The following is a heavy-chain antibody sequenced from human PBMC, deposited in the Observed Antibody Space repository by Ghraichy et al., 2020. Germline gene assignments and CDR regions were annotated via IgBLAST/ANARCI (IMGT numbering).Heavy chain of an antibody. CDR3: ARQGGYNYDILTGYYTSYYFDF. J-gene: IGHJ4*02. CDR2: NNYSGST. V-gene: IGHV4-59*08. D-gene: IGHD3-9*01. Sequence: CFENNNYSGSTNYNPSLKSRVTISVDTSKNQFSLKLSSVTAADTAVYYCARQGGYNYDILTGYYTSYYFDFLDQG.